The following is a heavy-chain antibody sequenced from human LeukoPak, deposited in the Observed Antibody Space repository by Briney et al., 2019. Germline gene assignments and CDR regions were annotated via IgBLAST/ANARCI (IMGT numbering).Heavy chain of an antibody. J-gene: IGHJ4*02. CDR3: TRGAIAAHFDY. CDR1: GDSISSYY. D-gene: IGHD6-25*01. CDR2: IYYSDIT. Sequence: SETLSLTCTASGDSISSYYWSWIRQPPGKGLEWIGYIYYSDITNYNPSLQSRVTISVDTSKKQFSLKLTSVTAADTAVYYCTRGAIAAHFDYWGQGTLVTVSS. V-gene: IGHV4-59*01.